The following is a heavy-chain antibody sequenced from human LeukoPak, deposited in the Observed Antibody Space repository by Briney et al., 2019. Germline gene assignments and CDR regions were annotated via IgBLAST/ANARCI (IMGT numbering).Heavy chain of an antibody. J-gene: IGHJ4*02. CDR3: ARPAGGGGYPYYFDY. D-gene: IGHD1-26*01. Sequence: SETLSLTCTVSGGSISSYYWSWIRQPPGKGLEWIGYIYYSGTTNYNPSLKSRVTISVDTSKNQFSLKLTSVTAADTAVYYCARPAGGGGYPYYFDYWGQGTLVTVSS. CDR2: IYYSGTT. CDR1: GGSISSYY. V-gene: IGHV4-59*01.